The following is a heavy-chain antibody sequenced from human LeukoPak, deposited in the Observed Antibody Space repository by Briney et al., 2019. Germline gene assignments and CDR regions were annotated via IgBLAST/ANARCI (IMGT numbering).Heavy chain of an antibody. Sequence: PGGSLRLSCAASGFTFSNYAMSWVRQAPGKGLEWVSYITSTGSTIYYADSVKGRFTISRGNAKNSLYLQMNSLRAEDTAVYYCARDWGGAFDIWGQGTMVTVSS. D-gene: IGHD3-16*01. CDR2: ITSTGSTI. CDR1: GFTFSNYA. V-gene: IGHV3-48*03. J-gene: IGHJ3*02. CDR3: ARDWGGAFDI.